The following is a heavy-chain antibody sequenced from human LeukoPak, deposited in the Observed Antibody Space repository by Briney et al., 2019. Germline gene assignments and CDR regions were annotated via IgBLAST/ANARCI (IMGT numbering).Heavy chain of an antibody. V-gene: IGHV3-66*01. J-gene: IGHJ5*02. CDR1: GFTVSSNY. CDR2: IYAGGAT. Sequence: GGSLRLSCAASGFTVSSNYMTWVRQAPGKGLEWVSVIYAGGATYYAESVKGRFTISRDKPNNTLYLQMNNLRPDDTALYYCARVNVLYVCPNWFDPWGQGTLVTVSS. CDR3: ARVNVLYVCPNWFDP. D-gene: IGHD2-15*01.